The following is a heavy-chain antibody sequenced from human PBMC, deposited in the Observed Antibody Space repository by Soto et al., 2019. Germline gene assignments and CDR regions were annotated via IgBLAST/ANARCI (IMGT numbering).Heavy chain of an antibody. V-gene: IGHV1-2*02. CDR1: GYTFTGYY. CDR2: INPNSGGT. D-gene: IGHD3-22*01. J-gene: IGHJ6*02. Sequence: ASVKVSCKASGYTFTGYYIHWVRQAPGQGLEWMGWINPNSGGTNYAQKFQGRVTMTRDTSISTAYMELSRLRSDDTAVYYCARGGDDNYYDSSGYYYYYYGMDVWGQGTTVTVSS. CDR3: ARGGDDNYYDSSGYYYYYYGMDV.